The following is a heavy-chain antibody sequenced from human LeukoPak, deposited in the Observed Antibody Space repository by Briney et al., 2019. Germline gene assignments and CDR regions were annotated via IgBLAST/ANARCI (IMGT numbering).Heavy chain of an antibody. Sequence: SETLSLTCTVARRSMGDYFWSWIRHSPGKGLGWIGYIYYTGTTNSNPSLKSRVTISVDTFNNQFSPNLSSLTAADTAVYFCAGGQDPNAVRFVSWGQGTLVTVSS. J-gene: IGHJ5*01. CDR1: RRSMGDYF. D-gene: IGHD2/OR15-2a*01. CDR2: IYYTGTT. V-gene: IGHV4-59*01. CDR3: AGGQDPNAVRFVS.